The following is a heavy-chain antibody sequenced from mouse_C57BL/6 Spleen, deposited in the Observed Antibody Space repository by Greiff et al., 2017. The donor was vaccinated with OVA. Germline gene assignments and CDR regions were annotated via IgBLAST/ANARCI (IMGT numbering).Heavy chain of an antibody. Sequence: EVHLVESGPGLVKPSQSLSLTCSVTGYSITSGYYWNWIRQLPGNKLEWMGYISYDGSNNYNPSLKNRISITLDTSKNQFFLKLNSVTTEDTATYYWALYSNYEDFDYWGQGTTRTVSS. J-gene: IGHJ2*01. CDR3: ALYSNYEDFDY. D-gene: IGHD2-5*01. CDR1: GYSITSGYY. CDR2: ISYDGSN. V-gene: IGHV3-6*01.